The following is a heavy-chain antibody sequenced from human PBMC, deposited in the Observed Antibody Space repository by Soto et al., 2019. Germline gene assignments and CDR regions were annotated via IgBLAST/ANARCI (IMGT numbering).Heavy chain of an antibody. CDR1: GGTSTRYA. CDR2: IVPMFGTS. D-gene: IGHD3-3*01. V-gene: IGHV1-69*06. J-gene: IGHJ4*02. Sequence: QERLVQSVAEVRKPGSSVKVSCKFTGGTSTRYAINWVRQAPGQGLEWMGGIVPMFGTSKYAQKFQGRVTITADTSTNIAYMELRSLRSEDTAVYYCNRGSEYDFWSGYLWGQGTLVSVSS. CDR3: NRGSEYDFWSGYL.